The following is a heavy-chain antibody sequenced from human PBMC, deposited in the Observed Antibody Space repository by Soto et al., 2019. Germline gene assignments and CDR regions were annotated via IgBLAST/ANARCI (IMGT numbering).Heavy chain of an antibody. CDR1: GGLFSSFA. Sequence: QEQLVQSGPEVKKPGSSVKVSCKDSGGLFSSFAISWVRQAPGQGLEWLGGIIPVFGTTNYAEKFQGRVTITADESTNTAYMELSSLRSGDTAMYCCGRGGGPYVWFNEFWGQGTLVTVSS. CDR3: GRGGGPYVWFNEF. J-gene: IGHJ4*02. V-gene: IGHV1-69*01. D-gene: IGHD3-16*01. CDR2: IIPVFGTT.